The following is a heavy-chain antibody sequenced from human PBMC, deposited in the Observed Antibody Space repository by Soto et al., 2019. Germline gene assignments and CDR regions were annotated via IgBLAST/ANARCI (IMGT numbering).Heavy chain of an antibody. J-gene: IGHJ4*02. V-gene: IGHV4-39*01. Sequence: QLQLQESGPGLVKPSETLSLTCTVSGGSVSSSNYYWGWIRQPPGKGLEWIATMSYSGNPYYHPSLKSRVTISVDTSKNLVSLQLSSVAAADAAVYHCISSPNPFYFDDWGQGTLVAVSS. CDR3: ISSPNPFYFDD. CDR1: GGSVSSSNYY. CDR2: MSYSGNP.